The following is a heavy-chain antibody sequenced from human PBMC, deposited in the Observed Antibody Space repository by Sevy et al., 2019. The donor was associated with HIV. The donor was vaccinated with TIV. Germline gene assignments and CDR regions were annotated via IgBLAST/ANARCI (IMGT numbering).Heavy chain of an antibody. V-gene: IGHV3-23*01. Sequence: GGSLRLSCAASGFTFSSYVMSWVRQAPGKGLEWVSAISGSGGSTYYADSVKGRFTISRDNSKNTLYLQMNSLRAEDTAVYYCAKDTTVTTREDYWGQGTLVTVSS. CDR2: ISGSGGST. J-gene: IGHJ4*02. D-gene: IGHD4-17*01. CDR3: AKDTTVTTREDY. CDR1: GFTFSSYV.